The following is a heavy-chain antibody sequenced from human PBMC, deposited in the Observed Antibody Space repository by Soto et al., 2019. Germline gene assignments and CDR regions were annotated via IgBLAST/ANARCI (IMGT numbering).Heavy chain of an antibody. CDR1: GFTFSDRY. V-gene: IGHV3-72*01. CDR2: SRNKANSYTT. J-gene: IGHJ4*02. Sequence: VGSLRLSCAASGFTFSDRYMDWVRQAPGKGLEWVGRSRNKANSYTTEYAAAVKGRFTISRDELKSSLYLQMESLKTEDTAVYYCVRGYNGFDRWGQGTLVTVSS. D-gene: IGHD2-2*02. CDR3: VRGYNGFDR.